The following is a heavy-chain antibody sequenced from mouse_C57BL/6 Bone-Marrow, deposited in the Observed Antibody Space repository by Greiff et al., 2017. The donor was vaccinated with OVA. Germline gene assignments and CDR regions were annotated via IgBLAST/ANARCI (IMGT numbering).Heavy chain of an antibody. CDR2: IDPSDSYT. V-gene: IGHV1-50*01. J-gene: IGHJ3*01. CDR3: ASAFFAY. Sequence: QVQLQQSGAELVKPGASVKLSCKASGYTFTSYWMQWVKQRPGQGLEWIGEIDPSDSYTNYNQKFKGKATLTVDTSSSTAYMQLSSLTSEDSAVYYCASAFFAYGGQGTLVTVSA. CDR1: GYTFTSYW.